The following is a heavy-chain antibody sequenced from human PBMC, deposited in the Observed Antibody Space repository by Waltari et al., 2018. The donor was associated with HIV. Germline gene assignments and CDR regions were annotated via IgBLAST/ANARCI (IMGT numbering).Heavy chain of an antibody. CDR2: IRSKDHGGTK. CDR3: TANLWF. Sequence: HLVESGGALVQPWRSLRLSCTASGFTLVDYAMSWVRQARGKVPEWVGLIRSKDHGGTKEYAASVKGRFIISRDDSKSIAYLQMNSLKTDDSAVYYCTANLWFGGQGTLVTVSS. V-gene: IGHV3-49*04. CDR1: GFTLVDYA. J-gene: IGHJ4*02. D-gene: IGHD3-10*01.